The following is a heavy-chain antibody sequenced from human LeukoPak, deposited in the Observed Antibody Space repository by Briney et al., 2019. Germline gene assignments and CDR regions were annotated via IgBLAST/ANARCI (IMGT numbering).Heavy chain of an antibody. CDR2: ISAYNGNT. V-gene: IGHV1-18*01. Sequence: ASVKVSCKASGYTFTSYDINWVRQAPGQGLEWMGWISAYNGNTNHAQNLQGRVTMTTDTSTSTAYMELRNLRPDETAVYYCARYARRGCYPYFDYWGPGTLVTVSS. CDR1: GYTFTSYD. D-gene: IGHD2-8*01. CDR3: ARYARRGCYPYFDY. J-gene: IGHJ4*02.